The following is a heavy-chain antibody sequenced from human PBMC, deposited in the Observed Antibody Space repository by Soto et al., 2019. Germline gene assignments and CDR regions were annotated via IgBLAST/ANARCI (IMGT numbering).Heavy chain of an antibody. D-gene: IGHD4-17*01. V-gene: IGHV3-7*01. Sequence: EVQLVESGGGLVQPGGSLRLSCAASGFAFSSSWMSWVRQTPGKGLECVADIKEDGSEKYYVDSVKGRFTISRDNAKNSLCLQMNSLRAEDTAVYYCARDWVSYGENAGLSFDYWGQGTLVTVSS. CDR2: IKEDGSEK. CDR1: GFAFSSSW. J-gene: IGHJ4*02. CDR3: ARDWVSYGENAGLSFDY.